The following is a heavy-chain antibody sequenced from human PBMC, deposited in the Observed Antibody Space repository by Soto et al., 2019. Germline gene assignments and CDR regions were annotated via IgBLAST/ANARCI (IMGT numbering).Heavy chain of an antibody. CDR1: GFTFSDYY. V-gene: IGHV3-11*05. Sequence: GGSLRLSCTASGFTFSDYYMSWIRQAPGKGLEWVSYISSSSTYTNYADSVKGRFTISRDNAKNSLYLQMNSLRAEDTAVYYCAREGSGGSGSHFDYWGQGTLVTVSS. CDR3: AREGSGGSGSHFDY. CDR2: ISSSSTYT. J-gene: IGHJ4*02. D-gene: IGHD3-10*01.